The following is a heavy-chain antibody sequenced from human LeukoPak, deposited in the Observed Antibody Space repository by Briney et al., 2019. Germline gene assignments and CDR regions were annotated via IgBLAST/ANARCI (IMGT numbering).Heavy chain of an antibody. CDR2: MNPNSGNT. J-gene: IGHJ4*02. V-gene: IGHV1-8*01. D-gene: IGHD2-8*02. CDR1: GYTFTSYD. Sequence: ASVKVSCKASGYTFTSYDINWVRQATGQGLEWMGWMNPNSGNTGYAQKFQGRVTMTRNTSISTAYMELSSLRSEDTAVYYCARGRVVYAPPDYWGQGTLVTVSS. CDR3: ARGRVVYAPPDY.